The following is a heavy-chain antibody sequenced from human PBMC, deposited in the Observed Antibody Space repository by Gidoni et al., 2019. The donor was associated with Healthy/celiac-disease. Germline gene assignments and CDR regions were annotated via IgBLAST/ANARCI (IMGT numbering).Heavy chain of an antibody. V-gene: IGHV3-33*01. Sequence: QVQLVESGGGVVQPGRSLRLSCAASGFTFSSYGMHWVRQAPGKGLEWVAVIWYDGSNKYYADSVKGRFTISRDNSKNTLYLQMNSLRAEDTAVYYCARGATIYGDYFDYWGQGTLVTVSS. CDR2: IWYDGSNK. J-gene: IGHJ4*02. CDR3: ARGATIYGDYFDY. D-gene: IGHD4-17*01. CDR1: GFTFSSYG.